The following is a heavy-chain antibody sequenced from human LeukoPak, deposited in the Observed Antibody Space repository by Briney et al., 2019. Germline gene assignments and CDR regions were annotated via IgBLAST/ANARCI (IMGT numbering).Heavy chain of an antibody. CDR1: GGSISSGGYS. V-gene: IGHV4-30-2*01. CDR2: IYHSGST. CDR3: ARGVTIFGVVIPQRYYFDY. J-gene: IGHJ4*02. D-gene: IGHD3-3*01. Sequence: SQTLSLTCAVSGGSISSGGYSWSWIRQPPGKGLEWIGYIYHSGSTYYNSSLKSRVTISVDRSKNQFSLKLSSVTAADTAVYYCARGVTIFGVVIPQRYYFDYWGQGTLVTVSS.